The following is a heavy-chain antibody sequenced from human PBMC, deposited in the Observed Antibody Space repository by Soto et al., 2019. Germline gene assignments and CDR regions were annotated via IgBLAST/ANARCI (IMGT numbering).Heavy chain of an antibody. CDR3: ARGSDEEAIAVAGTLDY. V-gene: IGHV1-18*01. CDR1: GYTFTSYG. Sequence: EASVKVSCKASGYTFTSYGISWVRQAPGQGLEWMGWISAYNGNTNYAQKLQGRVTMTTDTSTSTAYMELRSLRSDDTAVYYCARGSDEEAIAVAGTLDYWGQGTLVTVS. D-gene: IGHD6-19*01. CDR2: ISAYNGNT. J-gene: IGHJ4*02.